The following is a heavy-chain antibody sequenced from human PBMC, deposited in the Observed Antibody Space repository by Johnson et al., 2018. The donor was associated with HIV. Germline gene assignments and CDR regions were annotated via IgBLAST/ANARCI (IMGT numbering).Heavy chain of an antibody. V-gene: IGHV3-30-3*01. CDR3: GSLGDGHQKGAFEI. Sequence: MQLVESGGGVVQPGTSLRLSCAASGFTFSSFAMHWVRQAPGKGLEWMAYISYDGSNKYFTDSVRGRFTISRDNSKNTLFLQMNSLRAEDTAVYFCGSLGDGHQKGAFEIWGHGTMVTVSS. D-gene: IGHD3-16*01. CDR2: ISYDGSNK. CDR1: GFTFSSFA. J-gene: IGHJ3*02.